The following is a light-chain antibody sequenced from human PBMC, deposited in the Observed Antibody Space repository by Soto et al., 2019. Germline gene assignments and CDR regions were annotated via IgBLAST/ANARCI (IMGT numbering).Light chain of an antibody. CDR1: TGAVTSGHF. Sequence: QAVVTQEPSLTVSPGGTVTLTCGSSTGAVTSGHFPFWFQQKPGQAPRALIDDTNTKHSWTPARFSGSLLGGKAALTLSGAQPEDEADYYCLLACSGARVFGGGTKLTVL. CDR3: LLACSGARV. V-gene: IGLV7-46*01. CDR2: DTN. J-gene: IGLJ2*01.